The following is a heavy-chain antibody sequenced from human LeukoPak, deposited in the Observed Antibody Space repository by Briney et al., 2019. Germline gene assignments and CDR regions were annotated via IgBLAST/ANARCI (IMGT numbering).Heavy chain of an antibody. CDR1: GFTVSSNY. CDR2: ISSSSSYI. D-gene: IGHD5-18*01. CDR3: ARDGAGYSYGDY. Sequence: PGGSLRLSCAASGFTVSSNYMSWVRQAPGKGLEWVSSISSSSSYIYYADSVKGRFTISRDNAKNSLYLQMNSLRAEDTAVYYCARDGAGYSYGDYWGQGTLVTVSS. V-gene: IGHV3-21*01. J-gene: IGHJ4*02.